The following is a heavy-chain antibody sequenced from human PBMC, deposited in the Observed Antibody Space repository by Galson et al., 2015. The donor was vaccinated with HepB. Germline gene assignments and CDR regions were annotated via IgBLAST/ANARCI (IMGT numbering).Heavy chain of an antibody. J-gene: IGHJ3*02. CDR1: GFTFSSYG. V-gene: IGHV3-30*18. CDR3: AKPDSSGRRVDAFDI. Sequence: SLRLSCAASGFTFSSYGMHWVRQAPGKGLEWVAVISYDGSNKYYADSVKGRFTISRDNSKNTLYLQMNSLRAEDTAVYYCAKPDSSGRRVDAFDIWGQGTMVTVSS. D-gene: IGHD6-19*01. CDR2: ISYDGSNK.